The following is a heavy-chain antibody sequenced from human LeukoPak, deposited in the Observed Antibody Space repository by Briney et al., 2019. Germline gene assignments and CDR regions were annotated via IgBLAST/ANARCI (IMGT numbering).Heavy chain of an antibody. CDR2: FYTSANT. Sequence: PSETLSLTCTVSGDSVSGYYGSWIRQPPGKGLEWIGYFYTSANTNYNLSLKSRVTMSVDTSKNQFSLKLTSVTAADTAVYYCARGLRDEERHYGYYYMDVWGKGTTVTVSS. CDR1: GDSVSGYY. CDR3: ARGLRDEERHYGYYYMDV. D-gene: IGHD3-22*01. J-gene: IGHJ6*03. V-gene: IGHV4-4*09.